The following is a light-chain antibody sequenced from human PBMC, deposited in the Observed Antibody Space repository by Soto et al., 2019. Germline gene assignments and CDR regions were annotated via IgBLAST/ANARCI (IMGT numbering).Light chain of an antibody. Sequence: QSALTQPASVSGSPGQSITIPCTGTSSDVGGYNYVSWYQQHPGKAPKLMIYEVRNRPSGVSNRFSGSKSGNTASLTISGLQAEDEADYYCSSYTSSSTLVLGGGTQLTVL. CDR2: EVR. CDR3: SSYTSSSTLV. V-gene: IGLV2-14*01. J-gene: IGLJ2*01. CDR1: SSDVGGYNY.